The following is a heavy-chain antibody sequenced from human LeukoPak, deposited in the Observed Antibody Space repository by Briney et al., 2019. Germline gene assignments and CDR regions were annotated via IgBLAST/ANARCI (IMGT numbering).Heavy chain of an antibody. V-gene: IGHV3-23*01. CDR2: ISDTGGST. Sequence: GGSLRLSCAASGFTFSNYAMSWVRQAPGKGLEWVSDISDTGGSTNYADSMKGRFSISRDNSKNALYLQMNSLRVDDTAVYYCAKDTYSSSTYNDYWGQGTLVTVSS. CDR3: AKDTYSSSTYNDY. CDR1: GFTFSNYA. J-gene: IGHJ4*02. D-gene: IGHD6-6*01.